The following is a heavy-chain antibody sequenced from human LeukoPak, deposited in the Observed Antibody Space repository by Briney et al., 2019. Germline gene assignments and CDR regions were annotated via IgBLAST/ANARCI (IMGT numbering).Heavy chain of an antibody. J-gene: IGHJ3*02. Sequence: ASVKVSCKASGYTFIGYYMHWIRQAPGQGLEWMGWISVYNGNTNYAQKFQGRVTMTTDTSTSTAYMELRSLRSDDTAVYYCATYSSGWRTYDAFDIWGQGTMVTVSS. D-gene: IGHD6-19*01. CDR2: ISVYNGNT. CDR1: GYTFIGYY. CDR3: ATYSSGWRTYDAFDI. V-gene: IGHV1-18*04.